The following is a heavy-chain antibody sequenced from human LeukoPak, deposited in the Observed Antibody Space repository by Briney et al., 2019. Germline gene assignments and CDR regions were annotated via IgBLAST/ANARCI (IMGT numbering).Heavy chain of an antibody. D-gene: IGHD6-19*01. CDR1: GYTFTGYY. CDR2: INPNSGGT. CDR3: ARAGGIAVAGFNWFDP. V-gene: IGHV1-2*02. J-gene: IGHJ5*02. Sequence: ASVKVSCKASGYTFTGYYIHWVRQAPGQGLEWMGWINPNSGGTNYAQKFQGRVTMTRDTSISTAYMELSRLRSDDTAVYYCARAGGIAVAGFNWFDPWGQGTLVTVSS.